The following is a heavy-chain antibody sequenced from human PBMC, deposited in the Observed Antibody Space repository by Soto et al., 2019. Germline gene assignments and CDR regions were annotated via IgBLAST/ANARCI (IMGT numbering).Heavy chain of an antibody. Sequence: EVQMLESGGGLVQPGESLRLSCAASGFTFSNYAMSWVRQAPGKGLKWVSTISGSGGSTYYAESVKGRFTISRDNSKNTLYLQMNSLRAEDTAVYYCAKDRAEWGSYDYWGQGILVTVSS. CDR3: AKDRAEWGSYDY. V-gene: IGHV3-23*01. CDR2: ISGSGGST. J-gene: IGHJ4*02. CDR1: GFTFSNYA. D-gene: IGHD7-27*01.